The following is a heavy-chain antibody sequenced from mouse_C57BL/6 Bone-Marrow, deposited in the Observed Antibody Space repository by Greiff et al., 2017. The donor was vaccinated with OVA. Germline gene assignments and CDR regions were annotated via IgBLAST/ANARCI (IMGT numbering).Heavy chain of an antibody. Sequence: QVQLQQSGPELVKPGASVKLSCKASGYTFTSYDINWVKQRPGQGLEWIGWIYPRDGSTKYNEKFKGKATLTVDTSSSTAYMELHSLTSEDSAVYFCARAGGSSYVYAMDYWGQGTSVTVSS. V-gene: IGHV1-85*01. D-gene: IGHD1-1*01. CDR3: ARAGGSSYVYAMDY. CDR2: IYPRDGST. J-gene: IGHJ4*01. CDR1: GYTFTSYD.